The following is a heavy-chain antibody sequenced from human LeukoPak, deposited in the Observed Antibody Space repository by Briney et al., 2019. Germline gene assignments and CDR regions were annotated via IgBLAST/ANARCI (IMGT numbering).Heavy chain of an antibody. CDR3: AKGPLIVGAPYDAFDI. CDR2: ISYDGSNK. D-gene: IGHD1-26*01. V-gene: IGHV3-30*18. J-gene: IGHJ3*02. Sequence: GGSLRLSCAASGFTFSSYGMHWVRQAPGKGLEWVAVISYDGSNKYYADSVEGRFTISRDNSKNTLYLQMNSLRAEDTAVYYCAKGPLIVGAPYDAFDIWGQGTMVTVSS. CDR1: GFTFSSYG.